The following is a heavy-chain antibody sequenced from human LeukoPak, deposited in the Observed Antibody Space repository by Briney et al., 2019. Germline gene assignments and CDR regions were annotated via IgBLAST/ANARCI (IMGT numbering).Heavy chain of an antibody. D-gene: IGHD3-22*01. Sequence: PSETLSLTCTVSGGSVSSGPYYWGWIRQPPGKGLEWIGNIYYGENTYYNPSLKSRVTISIDTSKNQFYLKLSSLTAADTAVYYCARRDDSSGYHKIFDYWGPGTLVTVSS. CDR2: IYYGENT. CDR3: ARRDDSSGYHKIFDY. V-gene: IGHV4-39*01. CDR1: GGSVSSGPYY. J-gene: IGHJ4*02.